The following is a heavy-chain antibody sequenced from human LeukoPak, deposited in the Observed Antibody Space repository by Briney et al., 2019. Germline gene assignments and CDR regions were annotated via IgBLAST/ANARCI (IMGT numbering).Heavy chain of an antibody. CDR1: GFTFSSYA. CDR3: ARDPRYSGYP. CDR2: ISGSGGST. J-gene: IGHJ5*02. D-gene: IGHD5-12*01. V-gene: IGHV3-23*01. Sequence: PGGSLRLSCAASGFTFSSYAMSWVRQAPGKGLEWVSAISGSGGSTYYADSVKGRFTISRDNAKNSLYLQMNSLRAEDTAVYYCARDPRYSGYPWGQGTLVTVSS.